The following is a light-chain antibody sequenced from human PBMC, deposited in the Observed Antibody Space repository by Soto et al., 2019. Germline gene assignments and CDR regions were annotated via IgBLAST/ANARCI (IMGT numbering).Light chain of an antibody. V-gene: IGKV1-5*01. CDR1: QSISSW. J-gene: IGKJ4*01. CDR2: DAS. CDR3: QHYNNKRPQLT. Sequence: DIQMTQSPSTLSASVGDRVTITCRASQSISSWLAWYQQKPGKAPKLLIYDASSLESGVPSRFSGSGSGTEFTLTVSSLQSEDFAVYYCQHYNNKRPQLTFGGGTKVE.